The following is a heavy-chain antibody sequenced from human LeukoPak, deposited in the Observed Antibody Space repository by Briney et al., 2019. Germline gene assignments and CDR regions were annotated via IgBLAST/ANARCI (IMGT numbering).Heavy chain of an antibody. CDR2: IIPIFGTA. CDR3: ARSGQYYDFWSGRFGYMDV. J-gene: IGHJ6*03. Sequence: SVKVSCKASGGTFSSYAISWVRQAPGQGLEWMGRIIPIFGTANYAQKFQGRVTITTDESTSTAYMELSSLRSEDTPVYYCARSGQYYDFWSGRFGYMDVWGKGTTVTVSS. D-gene: IGHD3-3*01. V-gene: IGHV1-69*05. CDR1: GGTFSSYA.